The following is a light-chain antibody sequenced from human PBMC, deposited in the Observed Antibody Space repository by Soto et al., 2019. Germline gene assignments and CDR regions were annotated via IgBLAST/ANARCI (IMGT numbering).Light chain of an antibody. CDR3: SSYTSSSTLPYV. CDR2: EVS. V-gene: IGLV2-14*01. Sequence: ALTQPASVSGSPGQSITISCTGTSSDVGGYDYVSWYQQHPGKAPKLMIYEVSDRPLGVSNRFSGSKSGNTASLTISGLQAEDEAYYYCSSYTSSSTLPYVFGTGTKVTVL. CDR1: SSDVGGYDY. J-gene: IGLJ1*01.